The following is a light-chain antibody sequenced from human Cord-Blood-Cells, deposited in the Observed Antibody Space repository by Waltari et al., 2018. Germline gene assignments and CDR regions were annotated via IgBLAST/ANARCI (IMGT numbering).Light chain of an antibody. J-gene: IGKJ1*01. V-gene: IGKV1-39*01. CDR3: QQSDNTPLA. Sequence: DIKMTQSPSPLSASVADRVTITCPDSHSISSYIKWYQPKPGKAPKRRIYAASSLQSGVPSRFSGSGSGTEVTLTISSLQPEDFATYYCQQSDNTPLAFGRGTKVEIK. CDR1: HSISSY. CDR2: AAS.